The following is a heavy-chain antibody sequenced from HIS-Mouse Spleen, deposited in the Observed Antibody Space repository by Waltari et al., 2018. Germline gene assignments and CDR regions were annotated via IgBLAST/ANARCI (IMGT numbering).Heavy chain of an antibody. CDR1: GFTFSSYW. D-gene: IGHD1-1*01. J-gene: IGHJ3*02. CDR2: INGDGSSK. V-gene: IGHV3-74*01. Sequence: EVQLVESGGGLVQPGGSLRLSCAASGFTFSSYWMHWVRQAPGKGLVWVSRINGDGSSKSYADSLKGRFTISRDNAKNTLYLQMNSLRAEDTAVYYCARDLELDAFDIWGQGTMVTVSS. CDR3: ARDLELDAFDI.